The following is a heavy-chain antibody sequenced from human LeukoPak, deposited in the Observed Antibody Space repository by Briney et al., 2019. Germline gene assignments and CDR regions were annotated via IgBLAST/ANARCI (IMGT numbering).Heavy chain of an antibody. Sequence: PGGSLRLSCAACGFTFSSYAMSWVRQAPGKGLEWVSIIYGGGSTSYADSVKGRFTISRDTSKNTLYLQMNSLRAEDTASYCCARARSWPEHAFDVWGQGTMVTVSS. D-gene: IGHD5-24*01. V-gene: IGHV3-53*01. CDR3: ARARSWPEHAFDV. CDR2: IYGGGST. J-gene: IGHJ3*01. CDR1: GFTFSSYA.